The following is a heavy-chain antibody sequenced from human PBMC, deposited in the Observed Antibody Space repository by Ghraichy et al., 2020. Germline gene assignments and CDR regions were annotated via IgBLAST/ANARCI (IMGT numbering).Heavy chain of an antibody. CDR2: ISAYNGKT. CDR1: GYTFTSYG. V-gene: IGHV1-18*01. CDR3: ARGGQLLYDYYYYYGMDV. D-gene: IGHD2-2*02. J-gene: IGHJ6*02. Sequence: ASVKVSCKASGYTFTSYGISWVRQAPGQGLEGMGWISAYNGKTNYAQKLQGRVTMTTDTSTSTAYMELRSLRSDDTAVYYCARGGQLLYDYYYYYGMDVWGQVTTVTVSS.